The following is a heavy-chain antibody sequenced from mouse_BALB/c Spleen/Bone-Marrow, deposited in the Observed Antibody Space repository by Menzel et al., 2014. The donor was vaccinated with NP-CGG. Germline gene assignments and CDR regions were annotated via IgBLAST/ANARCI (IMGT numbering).Heavy chain of an antibody. CDR1: GCTFTSYW. J-gene: IGHJ3*01. CDR3: AREDMGYGNYDWFAY. CDR2: IAPGSGST. D-gene: IGHD2-1*01. V-gene: IGHV1S41*01. Sequence: DLVKPGASVKLSCKASGCTFTSYWINWIHQRPGQGLEWIGRIAPGSGSTYYNEMFKGKATLPVDTSSSTAYIQRSSLSSDDSAVYVCAREDMGYGNYDWFAYWGQGTLVTVSA.